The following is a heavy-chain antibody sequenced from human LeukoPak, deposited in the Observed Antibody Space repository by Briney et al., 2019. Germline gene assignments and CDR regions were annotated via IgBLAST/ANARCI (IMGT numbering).Heavy chain of an antibody. CDR2: MYTSGIT. D-gene: IGHD1-7*01. CDR3: AREITGTRGVDY. J-gene: IGHJ4*02. V-gene: IGHV4-4*07. CDR1: GDSFSSYF. Sequence: SETLSLTCTVSGDSFSSYFWSWIRQPAGKGLEWIGRMYTSGITNSNPSLKSQVTMSVDTSKNQFSLNLTSVTAADTAVYYCAREITGTRGVDYWGQGILVTVSS.